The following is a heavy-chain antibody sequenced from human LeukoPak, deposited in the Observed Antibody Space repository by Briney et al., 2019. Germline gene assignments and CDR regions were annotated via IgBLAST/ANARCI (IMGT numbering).Heavy chain of an antibody. V-gene: IGHV4-59*01. Sequence: PSETLSLTCAVYGGSFSGYYWSWIRQPPGKGLEWIGYIYYSGSTNYNPSLKSRVTISVDTSKNQFSLKLSSVTAADTAVYYCARGSISGYDYHYFDYWGQGTLVTVSS. D-gene: IGHD5-12*01. CDR3: ARGSISGYDYHYFDY. CDR2: IYYSGST. CDR1: GGSFSGYY. J-gene: IGHJ4*02.